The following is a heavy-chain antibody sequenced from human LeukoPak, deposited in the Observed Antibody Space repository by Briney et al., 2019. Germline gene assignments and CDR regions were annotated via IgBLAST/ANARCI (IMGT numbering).Heavy chain of an antibody. Sequence: SETLSLTCTVSGYSISSGYYWGWIRQPPGKGLEWIGSIYHSGSTYYNPSLKSRVTISVDTSKNQFSLKLSSVTAADTAVYYCARDLHSSSSGPTRNTERGDYYMDVWGKGTTVTVSS. D-gene: IGHD6-6*01. V-gene: IGHV4-38-2*02. CDR1: GYSISSGYY. CDR3: ARDLHSSSSGPTRNTERGDYYMDV. CDR2: IYHSGST. J-gene: IGHJ6*03.